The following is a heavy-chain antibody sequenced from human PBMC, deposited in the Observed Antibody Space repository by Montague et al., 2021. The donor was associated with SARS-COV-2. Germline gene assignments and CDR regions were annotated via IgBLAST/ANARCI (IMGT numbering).Heavy chain of an antibody. V-gene: IGHV4-59*01. Sequence: SETLSLTCTVSGGSIDGNHWTWVRQSPGKGLEWIGQIGSTNYNPSLESRISTSVDTSKSQFSLNLASATAADSAIYYCAMLYGGGGGRGYWGQGTLVTVSS. CDR1: GGSIDGNH. CDR2: IGST. D-gene: IGHD4-23*01. CDR3: AMLYGGGGGRGY. J-gene: IGHJ4*02.